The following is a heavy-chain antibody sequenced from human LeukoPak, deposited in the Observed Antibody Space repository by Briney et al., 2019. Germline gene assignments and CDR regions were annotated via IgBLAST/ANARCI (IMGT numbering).Heavy chain of an antibody. V-gene: IGHV4-38-2*02. CDR2: IYHSGST. CDR3: ARDREYSYGYYYYYYMDV. J-gene: IGHJ6*03. CDR1: GYSISSGYY. Sequence: SETLSLTCTVSGYSISSGYYWGWIRQPPGKGLEWIGSIYHSGSTYYNPSLKSRVTISVDTSKNQFSLKLSSVTAADTAVYYCARDREYSYGYYYYYYMDVWGKGTTVTASS. D-gene: IGHD5-18*01.